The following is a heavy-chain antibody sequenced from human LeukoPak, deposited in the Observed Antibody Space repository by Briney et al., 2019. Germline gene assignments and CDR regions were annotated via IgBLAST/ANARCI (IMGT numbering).Heavy chain of an antibody. CDR1: GFTFSNYG. D-gene: IGHD3-22*01. V-gene: IGHV3-33*01. CDR3: TSDSSAYYFGY. Sequence: PGGSLRLSCAASGFTFSNYGMHWVRQAPGKGLEWVAIIWYDGSNKYYADSVKGRFTISRDNSKNTLYLRMNSLRAEDTAVYYCTSDSSAYYFGYWGQGTLVTVSS. CDR2: IWYDGSNK. J-gene: IGHJ4*02.